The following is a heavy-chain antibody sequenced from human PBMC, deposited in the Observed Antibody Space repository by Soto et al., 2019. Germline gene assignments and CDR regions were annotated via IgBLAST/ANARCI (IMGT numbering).Heavy chain of an antibody. J-gene: IGHJ6*02. CDR2: IYYSGST. CDR1: DGSIIGVGNY. CDR3: ARTVDFWSGNLRRGHYYYGMDV. V-gene: IGHV4-31*03. Sequence: PSETMSLTYTVSDGSIIGVGNYWSRIRKHPGKGLEWIGYIYYSGSTYYNPSLKSRVTISVDTSKNQFSLKLSSVTAADTAVYYCARTVDFWSGNLRRGHYYYGMDVWGQGSSVTVSS. D-gene: IGHD3-3*01.